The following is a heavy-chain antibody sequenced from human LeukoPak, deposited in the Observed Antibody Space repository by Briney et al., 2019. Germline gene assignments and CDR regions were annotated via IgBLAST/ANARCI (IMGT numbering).Heavy chain of an antibody. V-gene: IGHV1-69*05. CDR1: GGTFSSYA. CDR2: NLPIFGTA. D-gene: IGHD3-10*01. Sequence: SVKVSCKASGGTFSSYAISWVRQAPGQGREWMGRNLPIFGTANYAQKFQGRVTITTDESTSTAYMELSSLRSEDTAVYSCARGTYYPYWGQGTLVTVSS. J-gene: IGHJ4*02. CDR3: ARGTYYPY.